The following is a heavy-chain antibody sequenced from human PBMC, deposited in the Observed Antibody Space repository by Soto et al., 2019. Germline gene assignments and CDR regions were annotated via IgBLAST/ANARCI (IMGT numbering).Heavy chain of an antibody. CDR3: AREIGGSGYYYYYMDV. Sequence: SETLSLTCTVSGGSISRYYWSWIRQPPGKGLEWIGYIYYSGSTNYNPSLKSRVTISVDTSKNQFSLKLSSVTAADTAVYYCAREIGGSGYYYYYMDVWGKGTTVTVSS. D-gene: IGHD3-10*01. V-gene: IGHV4-59*01. CDR2: IYYSGST. CDR1: GGSISRYY. J-gene: IGHJ6*03.